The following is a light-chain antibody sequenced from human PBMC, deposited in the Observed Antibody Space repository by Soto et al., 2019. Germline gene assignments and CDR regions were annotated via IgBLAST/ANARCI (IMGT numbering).Light chain of an antibody. CDR2: DTS. CDR1: QSIRNF. J-gene: IGKJ4*01. V-gene: IGKV3-11*01. Sequence: ETVLTQSPATLSLSPGERATLSCRASQSIRNFLAWYQQKPGRAPRLLIYDTSNRATGIPARFSGSGSGTDFTLTISSLEPEDCAVYYCQQRSSWLTFGGGTKVEIK. CDR3: QQRSSWLT.